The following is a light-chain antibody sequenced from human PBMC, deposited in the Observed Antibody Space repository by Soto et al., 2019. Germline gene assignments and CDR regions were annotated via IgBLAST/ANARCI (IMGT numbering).Light chain of an antibody. Sequence: EIVLTQSPGTLSLSPGERATLSCRASQSVSSYLAWYQQKPGQAPRLLIYGASTRATGVPARFSGSGSETDFTLTISNLQSEDCAVYYCQHYNNWPPYTFGQGTKVDIK. CDR3: QHYNNWPPYT. CDR1: QSVSSY. J-gene: IGKJ2*01. V-gene: IGKV3D-15*01. CDR2: GAS.